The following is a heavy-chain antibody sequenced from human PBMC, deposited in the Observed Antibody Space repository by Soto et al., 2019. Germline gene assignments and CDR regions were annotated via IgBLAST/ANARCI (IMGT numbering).Heavy chain of an antibody. D-gene: IGHD6-19*01. Sequence: PSETVSLTCTVSGGSISSGGYYWSWIRQHPGKGLEWIGYIYYSGSTYYNPSLKSRVTISVDTSKNQFSLKLSSVTAADTAVYYCARDKQEWLDGIYYYYYGMDVWGQGTTVTV. CDR2: IYYSGST. CDR3: ARDKQEWLDGIYYYYYGMDV. V-gene: IGHV4-31*03. CDR1: GGSISSGGYY. J-gene: IGHJ6*02.